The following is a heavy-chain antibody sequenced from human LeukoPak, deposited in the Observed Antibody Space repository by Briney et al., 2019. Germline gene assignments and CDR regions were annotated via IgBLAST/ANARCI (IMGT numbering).Heavy chain of an antibody. CDR2: VYYSGST. CDR1: GGSISNYY. J-gene: IGHJ4*02. D-gene: IGHD6-13*01. V-gene: IGHV4-59*12. CDR3: ARGVVIAAAGTRGKKGLDY. Sequence: KPSETLSLTCTVSGGSISNYYWTWIRQPPGKGLEWIAYVYYSGSTNYNPSLKSRVSISVDTSKNQFSLKLSSVTAADTAVYYCARGVVIAAAGTRGKKGLDYWGQGTLVTVSS.